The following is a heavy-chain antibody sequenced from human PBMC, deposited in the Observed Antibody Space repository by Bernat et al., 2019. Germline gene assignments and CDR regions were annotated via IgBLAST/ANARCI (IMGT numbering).Heavy chain of an antibody. V-gene: IGHV3-13*01. CDR2: IGLTGDA. Sequence: EVQLVESGGGLVQPGGSLSLSCAASGFTFSPYDMHWVPQATGRGLEWVSGIGLTGDAAYAGCVKGLFIITREKANHSLSLQMNSLGLGDTAVYYCVRGRRRGQPLLPDYWGQGTLVTVSS. CDR3: VRGRRRGQPLLPDY. CDR1: GFTFSPYD. J-gene: IGHJ4*02. D-gene: IGHD2-21*02.